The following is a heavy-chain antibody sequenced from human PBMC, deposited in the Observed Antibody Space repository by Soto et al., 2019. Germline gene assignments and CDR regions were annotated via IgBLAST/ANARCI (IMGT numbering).Heavy chain of an antibody. CDR2: IIPILGIA. CDR3: ARLTYYYDSSR. J-gene: IGHJ3*01. D-gene: IGHD3-22*01. V-gene: IGHV1-69*02. CDR1: GGTFSSYT. Sequence: QVQLVQSGAEVKKPGSPVKVSCKASGGTFSSYTISWVRQAPGQGLEWMGRIIPILGIANYAQKFQGRVTITADKSTSTAYMELSSLRSEDTAVYYCARLTYYYDSSRWGQGTMVTVSS.